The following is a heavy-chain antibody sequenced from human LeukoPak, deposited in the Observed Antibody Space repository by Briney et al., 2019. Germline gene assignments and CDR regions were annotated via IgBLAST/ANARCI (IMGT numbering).Heavy chain of an antibody. D-gene: IGHD5-18*01. CDR1: GFTFSSYS. V-gene: IGHV3-21*01. Sequence: GGSLRLSCAASGFTFSSYSMNWVRQAPGKGLEWGSSIRCHICYIYYADSVKRRFTISRYNAKNSLYLQMNSLRAEDTAVYYCARDWGTAMGSNWFDPWGQGTLVTVSS. CDR2: IRCHICYI. CDR3: ARDWGTAMGSNWFDP. J-gene: IGHJ5*02.